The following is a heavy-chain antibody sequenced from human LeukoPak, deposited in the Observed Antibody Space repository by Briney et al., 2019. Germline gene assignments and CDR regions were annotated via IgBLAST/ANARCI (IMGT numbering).Heavy chain of an antibody. J-gene: IGHJ4*02. CDR2: ISDIGSI. Sequence: PSETLSLTCTVSGGSISSYYWSWIRQPPGKGLEWIAYISDIGSINYNPSLKSRVTISLDTSKNQFSLKLSSVTAADTAVYYCARWNYYDSSGYDYWGQGTLVTVSS. V-gene: IGHV4-59*08. CDR1: GGSISSYY. D-gene: IGHD3-22*01. CDR3: ARWNYYDSSGYDY.